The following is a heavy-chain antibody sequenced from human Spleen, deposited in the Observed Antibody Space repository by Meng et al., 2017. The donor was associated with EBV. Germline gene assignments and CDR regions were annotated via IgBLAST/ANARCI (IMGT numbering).Heavy chain of an antibody. V-gene: IGHV4-39*01. CDR3: ARPFPSIVSPRLDPFGY. CDR2: VHFSWST. J-gene: IGHJ4*02. CDR1: GASITSFYY. D-gene: IGHD5/OR15-5a*01. Sequence: QLQLQESGPGQVKPSEXRSLTCTVPGASITSFYYWGWIRQPPGRGLEWIGSVHFSWSTYYSPSLRSRITVSVDTSKNQFSLRLTSVTAADTAVYYCARPFPSIVSPRLDPFGYWGQGTLVTVSS.